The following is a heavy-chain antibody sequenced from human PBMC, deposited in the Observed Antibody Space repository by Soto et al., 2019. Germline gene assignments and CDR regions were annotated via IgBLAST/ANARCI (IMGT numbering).Heavy chain of an antibody. CDR2: INAGNGNT. Sequence: QVQLVQSGAEEKKPGASVKVSCKASGYTFTSYAMHWVRQAPGQRLEWMGWINAGNGNTKYSQKFQGRVTITRDTFASTAYMELSSLRSEDTAVYYCARDRPQLKWFDPWGQGTLVTVSS. CDR3: ARDRPQLKWFDP. V-gene: IGHV1-3*05. CDR1: GYTFTSYA. D-gene: IGHD6-13*01. J-gene: IGHJ5*02.